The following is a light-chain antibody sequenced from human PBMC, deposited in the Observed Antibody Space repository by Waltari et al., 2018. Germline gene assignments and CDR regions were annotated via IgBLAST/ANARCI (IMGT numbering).Light chain of an antibody. V-gene: IGLV3-10*01. CDR1: ALPNKY. Sequence: SYELTQPPSVSVSPGHTARITCSGEALPNKYAYWYRQKSGQAPVLVIYEDTKRPSGIPERFSASNSGAEATLTITGAQVEDEADYYCYSTDYTGNYWVFGGGTKLTVL. CDR2: EDT. J-gene: IGLJ3*02. CDR3: YSTDYTGNYWV.